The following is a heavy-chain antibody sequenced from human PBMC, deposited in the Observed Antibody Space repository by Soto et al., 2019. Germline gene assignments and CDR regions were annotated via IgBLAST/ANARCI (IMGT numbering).Heavy chain of an antibody. V-gene: IGHV3-74*01. Sequence: GGSLRLSCAASGFTFSSYWLHWVRQAPGEGLVWVSRINSDGSSTRYADSVKGRFTISRDNAKNTLYLQMNNPRAEDTAVYYCATQIAAGGGGWGQGTLVTVSS. D-gene: IGHD6-13*01. CDR1: GFTFSSYW. CDR3: ATQIAAGGGG. CDR2: INSDGSST. J-gene: IGHJ4*02.